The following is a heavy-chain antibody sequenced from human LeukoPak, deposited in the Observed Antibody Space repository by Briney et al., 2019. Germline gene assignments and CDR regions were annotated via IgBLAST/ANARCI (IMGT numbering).Heavy chain of an antibody. V-gene: IGHV3-48*02. Sequence: PGGSLRLSCAASGFTFRTYSMNWVRQAPGKGLEWVSYISSSSSSIFYADSVKGRFTTSRDNAKNSLYLQMNSLRDEDTAVYYCARESRESCAAFDIWGQGTMVTVPS. CDR3: ARESRESCAAFDI. CDR2: ISSSSSSI. CDR1: GFTFRTYS. J-gene: IGHJ3*02.